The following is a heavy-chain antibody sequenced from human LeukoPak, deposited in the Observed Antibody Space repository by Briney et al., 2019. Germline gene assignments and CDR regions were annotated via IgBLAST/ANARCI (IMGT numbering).Heavy chain of an antibody. CDR1: GYTFTGYY. V-gene: IGHV1-2*02. CDR3: ARAPLGRYYGSGKFDY. Sequence: ASVKVSCTASGYTFTGYYMHWVRQAPGQGLEWMGWINPNSGGTNYAQKFQGRVTMTRDTSISTAYMELSRLRSDDTAVYYCARAPLGRYYGSGKFDYWGQGTLVTVSS. J-gene: IGHJ4*02. CDR2: INPNSGGT. D-gene: IGHD3-10*01.